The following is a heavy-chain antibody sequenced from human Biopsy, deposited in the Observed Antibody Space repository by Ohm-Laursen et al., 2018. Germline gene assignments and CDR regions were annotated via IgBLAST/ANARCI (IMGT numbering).Heavy chain of an antibody. J-gene: IGHJ3*01. V-gene: IGHV4-4*07. Sequence: GTLSLTCPVSGASMTGYFWTWVRQPAGKGLEWIGHIYTIGDTTYNPPLESRVTMSLDTSKNQFSLKMTSLTAADTAVYFCAREDEGLLRALDLWGQGTMVTVSS. D-gene: IGHD3-3*01. CDR3: AREDEGLLRALDL. CDR1: GASMTGYF. CDR2: IYTIGDT.